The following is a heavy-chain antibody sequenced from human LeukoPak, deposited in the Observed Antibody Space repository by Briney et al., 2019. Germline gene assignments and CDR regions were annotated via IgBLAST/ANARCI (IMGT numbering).Heavy chain of an antibody. CDR3: ARDTAYYDSSGSGYYYYMDV. V-gene: IGHV3-20*04. J-gene: IGHJ6*03. Sequence: GGSLRLSCAASGFTFDDYGMIWVRQAPGKGLEWVSGINWNGGSTGYADSVKGRFTISRDNAKNSLYLQMNSLRAEDTALYYCARDTAYYDSSGSGYYYYMDVWGKGTTVTVSS. CDR2: INWNGGST. CDR1: GFTFDDYG. D-gene: IGHD3-22*01.